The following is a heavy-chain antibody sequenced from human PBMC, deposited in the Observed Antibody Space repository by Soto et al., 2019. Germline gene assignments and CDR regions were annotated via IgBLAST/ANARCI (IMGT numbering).Heavy chain of an antibody. J-gene: IGHJ5*01. Sequence: QLQLQESGPGLVKPSETLSLTCTVSGGSISSSSYYWGWLRQPPGKGLEWSGNIYYSGSTDYNPPPKSRDTISVDTSKNQFSLKLSSVTAADTAVYFCARLFTTTGSYDSWGQGTLVTVSS. CDR2: IYYSGST. V-gene: IGHV4-39*01. D-gene: IGHD1-26*01. CDR3: ARLFTTTGSYDS. CDR1: GGSISSSSYY.